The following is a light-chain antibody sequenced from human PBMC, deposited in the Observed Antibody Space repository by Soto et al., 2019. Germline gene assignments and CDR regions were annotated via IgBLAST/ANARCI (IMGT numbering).Light chain of an antibody. J-gene: IGKJ4*01. CDR3: QQVHDYPST. CDR2: GAS. V-gene: IGKV1-9*01. Sequence: DIQLTQSPSFLSASVGDRVTVTCRSSQDISSYLDWYQQKPGKAPKVLIYGASTLHSGVPPRFGGSGCGTVFALTISSLQPEDFADYFCQQVHDYPSTVGGGTKVDSK. CDR1: QDISSY.